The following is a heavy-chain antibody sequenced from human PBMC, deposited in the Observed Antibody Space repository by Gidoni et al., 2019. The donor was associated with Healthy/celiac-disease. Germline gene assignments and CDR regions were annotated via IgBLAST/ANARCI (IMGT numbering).Heavy chain of an antibody. D-gene: IGHD3-22*01. J-gene: IGHJ4*02. CDR2: IYPCDSDT. Sequence: EVQLVQSGAEVQQPGESLKISCKGSGYSFSSYWIGWVRQMPGKGLEWMGVIYPCDSDTRYSPSFQGQVTISADKSISTAYLQWSSLKASDTATYYCARRSLFGSGYYYFDYWGQGTLVTVSS. CDR3: ARRSLFGSGYYYFDY. V-gene: IGHV5-51*01. CDR1: GYSFSSYW.